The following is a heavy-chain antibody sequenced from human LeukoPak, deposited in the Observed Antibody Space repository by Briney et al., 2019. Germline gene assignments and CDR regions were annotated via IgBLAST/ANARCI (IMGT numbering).Heavy chain of an antibody. D-gene: IGHD5-18*01. J-gene: IGHJ5*02. V-gene: IGHV4-39*01. CDR2: IYYSGST. Sequence: PSETLSLTCTVSGGSISSSSYYWGWIRQPPGKGLEWIGSIYYSGSTYYNPSLKSRVTISVDTSKNQFSLKLSSVTAADTAVYYCASLGYGNCFDPWGQGTLVTVSS. CDR1: GGSISSSSYY. CDR3: ASLGYGNCFDP.